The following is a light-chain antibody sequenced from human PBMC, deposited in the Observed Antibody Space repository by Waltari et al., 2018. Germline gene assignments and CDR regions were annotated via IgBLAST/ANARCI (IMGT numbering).Light chain of an antibody. CDR1: QSVSSY. Sequence: EIVLTQSPATLSLSPGERATLSCRASQSVSSYLAWYQQKPGQAPRLLIYDASNRATGIPARFSGSGSGTDFTLTISSLEPEDFATYYCQQVTTYPLTFGGGTRVDIK. V-gene: IGKV3-11*01. CDR2: DAS. CDR3: QQVTTYPLT. J-gene: IGKJ4*01.